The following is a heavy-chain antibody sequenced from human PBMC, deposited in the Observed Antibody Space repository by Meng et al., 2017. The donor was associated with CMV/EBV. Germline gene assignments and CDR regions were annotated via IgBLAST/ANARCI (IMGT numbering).Heavy chain of an antibody. CDR3: ARHRQQLILHAFDI. V-gene: IGHV4-39*01. Sequence: SETLSLTCTVSGGSISSSSYYWGWIRQPPGKGLEWIGSIYYSGSTYYNPSLKSRVTISVDTSKNQFSLKLSSETAADTAVYYCARHRQQLILHAFDIWGQGTMVTVSS. D-gene: IGHD6-13*01. J-gene: IGHJ3*02. CDR2: IYYSGST. CDR1: GGSISSSSYY.